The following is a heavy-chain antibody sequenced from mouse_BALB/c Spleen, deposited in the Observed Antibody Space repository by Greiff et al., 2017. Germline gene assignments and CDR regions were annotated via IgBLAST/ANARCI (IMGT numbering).Heavy chain of an antibody. CDR2: ISYDGSN. CDR1: GYSITSGYY. Sequence: EVQLVESGPGLVKPSQSLSLTCSVTGYSITSGYYWNWIRQFPGNKLEWMGYISYDGSNNYNPSLKNRISITRDTSKNQFFLKLNSVTTEDTATYYCASIYYYGSSYVNAMDYWGQGTSVTVSS. CDR3: ASIYYYGSSYVNAMDY. D-gene: IGHD1-1*01. V-gene: IGHV3-6*02. J-gene: IGHJ4*01.